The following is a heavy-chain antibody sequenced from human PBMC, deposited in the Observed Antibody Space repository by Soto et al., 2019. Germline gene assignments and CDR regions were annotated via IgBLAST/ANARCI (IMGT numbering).Heavy chain of an antibody. J-gene: IGHJ4*02. Sequence: EVQLLESGGGLVQPGGSLRLSCAASVFTFSSYAMSWVRQAPGKGLEWVSAISGSGGSTYYADSVKGRFTISRDNSKNTLYLQMKSLRAEDTAVYYCAQVPSRISARRTGGPFFDYWGQGTLVTVSS. V-gene: IGHV3-23*01. CDR3: AQVPSRISARRTGGPFFDY. CDR1: VFTFSSYA. CDR2: ISGSGGST. D-gene: IGHD6-6*01.